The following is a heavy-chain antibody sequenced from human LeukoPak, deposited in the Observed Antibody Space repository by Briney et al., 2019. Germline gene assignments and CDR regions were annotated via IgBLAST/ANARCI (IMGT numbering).Heavy chain of an antibody. CDR2: ISSSSSYI. Sequence: PGGSLRLSCAASGFTFSSYSMNWVRQAPGKGLEWVSSISSSSSYIYYADSVKGRFTISRDNSKNTLYLQMNSLRAEDTAVYYCAKGDSSGYLDYWGQGTLVTVSS. CDR3: AKGDSSGYLDY. J-gene: IGHJ4*02. V-gene: IGHV3-21*01. CDR1: GFTFSSYS. D-gene: IGHD3-22*01.